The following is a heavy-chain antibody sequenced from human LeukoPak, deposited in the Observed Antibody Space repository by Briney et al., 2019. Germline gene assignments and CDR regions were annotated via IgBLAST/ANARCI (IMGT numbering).Heavy chain of an antibody. D-gene: IGHD6-6*01. CDR2: ISAYNGNT. Sequence: ASVKVSCKASGYTFTAHYLHWLRQAPGQGLEWMGWISAYNGNTNYAQKLQGRVTMTTDTSTSTAYMELRSLRSDDTAVYYCARVGIAARPKYFDYWGQGTLVTVSS. CDR3: ARVGIAARPKYFDY. V-gene: IGHV1-18*04. J-gene: IGHJ4*02. CDR1: GYTFTAHY.